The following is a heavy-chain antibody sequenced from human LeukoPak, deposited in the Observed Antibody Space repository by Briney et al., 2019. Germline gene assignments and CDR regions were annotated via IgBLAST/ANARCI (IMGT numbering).Heavy chain of an antibody. CDR1: GFTNSNSS. CDR3: AATSIRMVQRIIYYGKDV. J-gene: IGHJ6*02. V-gene: IGHV1-58*01. D-gene: IGHD3-10*01. CDR2: IVVGTGKT. Sequence: SVKVSCKASGFTNSNSSVQWVRQARGQRPEWIGWIVVGTGKTNYAQRLQEGVTITRDMSTGTVDMELSSLRSEDTAVYYCAATSIRMVQRIIYYGKDVWGQGTTVTVS.